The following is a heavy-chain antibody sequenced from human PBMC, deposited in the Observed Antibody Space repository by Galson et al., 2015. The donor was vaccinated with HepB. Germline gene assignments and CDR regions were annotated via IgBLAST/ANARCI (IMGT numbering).Heavy chain of an antibody. Sequence: SLRLSCAASGFTFSNYSMNWVRQAPGKGLEWVSSISSSSSYIYYEDSVKGRFTISRDNAKNSLYLQMNSLRAEDTAVYYCAGDMADYYDSSGFWPYWGQGTLVTVSS. D-gene: IGHD3-22*01. V-gene: IGHV3-21*01. CDR2: ISSSSSYI. CDR3: AGDMADYYDSSGFWPY. J-gene: IGHJ4*02. CDR1: GFTFSNYS.